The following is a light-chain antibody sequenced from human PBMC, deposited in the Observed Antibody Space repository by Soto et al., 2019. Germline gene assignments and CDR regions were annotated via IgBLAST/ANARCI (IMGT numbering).Light chain of an antibody. CDR3: SSYRSSGTWV. CDR2: EVN. J-gene: IGLJ3*02. CDR1: NSDVGDYNY. V-gene: IGLV2-14*01. Sequence: QSALTQPASVSGSPGQSITISCIGTNSDVGDYNYVSWYQQHPGKAPKLTIYEVNNRPSGVSNRFSGSKSGNTASLTISGLQAEDEADYYCSSYRSSGTWVFGGGTKVTVL.